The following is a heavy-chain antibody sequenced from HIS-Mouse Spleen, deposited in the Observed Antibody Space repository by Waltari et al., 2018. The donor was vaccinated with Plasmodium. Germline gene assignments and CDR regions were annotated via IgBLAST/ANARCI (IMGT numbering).Heavy chain of an antibody. CDR3: ARHKKRGQLVRGYFDY. D-gene: IGHD6-6*01. Sequence: QVTLRESGPALVKPTQTLTLTCTFSGFSLSTSAMCVSWIRHPPGKALAWLARIDWDDDKSYSTSLKTRLTISKDTSKNQVVLTMTNMDPVDTATYYCARHKKRGQLVRGYFDYWGQGTLVTVSS. V-gene: IGHV2-70*15. J-gene: IGHJ4*02. CDR1: GFSLSTSAMC. CDR2: IDWDDDK.